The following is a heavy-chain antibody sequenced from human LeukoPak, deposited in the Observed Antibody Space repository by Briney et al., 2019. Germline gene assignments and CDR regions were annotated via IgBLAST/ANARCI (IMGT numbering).Heavy chain of an antibody. CDR3: ARGSIAARKPFDY. J-gene: IGHJ4*02. CDR1: GGSISSSSYY. CDR2: IYYSGST. Sequence: SETLSLTCTVSGGSISSSSYYWGWIRQPPGKGLEWIGSIYYSGSTYYNPSLKSRVTISVDTSKNQFSLKLSSVTAADTAVYYCARGSIAARKPFDYWGQGTLVTVSS. D-gene: IGHD6-6*01. V-gene: IGHV4-39*01.